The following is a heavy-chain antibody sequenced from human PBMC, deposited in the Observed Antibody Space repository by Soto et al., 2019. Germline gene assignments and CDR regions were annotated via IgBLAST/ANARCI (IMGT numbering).Heavy chain of an antibody. CDR1: GFTFSSYA. J-gene: IGHJ4*02. CDR2: ISGSGGST. Sequence: EVQLLESGGGLVQPGGSLRLSCAASGFTFSSYAMSWVRQAPGKGLEWVSAISGSGGSTYYADSVKGRFTISRDNSKNTLYLHMNSLRAEDTAVYYCAKDGGSGPSYFYYWGQGTLVTVAA. CDR3: AKDGGSGPSYFYY. D-gene: IGHD3-10*01. V-gene: IGHV3-23*01.